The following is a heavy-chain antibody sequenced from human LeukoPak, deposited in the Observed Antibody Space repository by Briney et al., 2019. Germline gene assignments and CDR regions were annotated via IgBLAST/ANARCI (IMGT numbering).Heavy chain of an antibody. CDR1: GGSISGYY. CDR3: ARVRNWANGY. CDR2: ISYTGST. J-gene: IGHJ4*02. V-gene: IGHV4-59*01. D-gene: IGHD7-27*01. Sequence: KASETLSLTCTVSGGSISGYYWSWIRQPLGKGLEWIGYISYTGSTNSNPSLKSRVTISVDTSKNQFSLKLTSVTAADTAIYYCARVRNWANGYWGQGTLVTVSS.